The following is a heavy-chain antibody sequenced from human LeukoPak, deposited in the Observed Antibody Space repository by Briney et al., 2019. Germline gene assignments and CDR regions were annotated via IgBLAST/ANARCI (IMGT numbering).Heavy chain of an antibody. J-gene: IGHJ6*04. CDR1: GYSISSGYY. V-gene: IGHV4-38-2*02. D-gene: IGHD5/OR15-5a*01. CDR2: IYHSGST. CDR3: AREFYVYGMDV. Sequence: SETLSLTCTVSGYSISSGYYWGWIRQPPGKGLEWIGSIYHSGSTYYNPSLKSRVTISVDTSKNQFSLKLSSVTAADTAVYYCAREFYVYGMDVWGKGTTVTVPS.